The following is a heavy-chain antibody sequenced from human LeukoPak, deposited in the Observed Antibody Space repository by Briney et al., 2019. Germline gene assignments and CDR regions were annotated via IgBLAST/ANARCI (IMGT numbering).Heavy chain of an antibody. Sequence: SETLSLTCTVSGGSISSYYWSWIRQPPGKGLEWIGYVYYSGSTNYNPSLKSRVTLSVDTSKNQFSLKLSSVTAADTAVYYCARDGYYDSSGYSLPDYWGQGTLVTVSS. CDR2: VYYSGST. CDR1: GGSISSYY. V-gene: IGHV4-59*01. J-gene: IGHJ4*02. CDR3: ARDGYYDSSGYSLPDY. D-gene: IGHD3-22*01.